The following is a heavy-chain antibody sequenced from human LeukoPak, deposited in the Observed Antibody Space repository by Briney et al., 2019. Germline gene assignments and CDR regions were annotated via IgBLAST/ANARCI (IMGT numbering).Heavy chain of an antibody. J-gene: IGHJ4*02. Sequence: GGSLRLSCAASGFTFGSYEMNWVRQAPGKGLEWVSYITSSGSTIYYADSVKGRFTISRDNAKNSLYLQMNSLRAEDTAVYYCAKVDTAMVDYWGQGTLVTVSS. CDR3: AKVDTAMVDY. CDR2: ITSSGSTI. CDR1: GFTFGSYE. D-gene: IGHD5-18*01. V-gene: IGHV3-48*03.